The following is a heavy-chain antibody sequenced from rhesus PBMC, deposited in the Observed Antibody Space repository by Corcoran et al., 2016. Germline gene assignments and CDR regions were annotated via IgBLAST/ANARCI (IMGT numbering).Heavy chain of an antibody. D-gene: IGHD5-36*01. J-gene: IGHJ4*01. CDR2: IYGSGSST. V-gene: IGHV4-169*02. Sequence: QLLLQESGPGLVKPSETLSVTCAVSGGSISSSYWSWIRQAPGKGLDWIGYIYGSGSSTNYNPALKIRVTLSVDTSKTQLSLKLSAVTAADTAVYYCAIAQDIAGSRYFDYWGQGVLVTVSS. CDR1: GGSISSSY. CDR3: AIAQDIAGSRYFDY.